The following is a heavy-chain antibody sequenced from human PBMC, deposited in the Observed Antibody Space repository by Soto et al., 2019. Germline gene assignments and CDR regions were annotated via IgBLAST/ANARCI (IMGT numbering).Heavy chain of an antibody. Sequence: PGGSLRLSCAASGFTFSSYAMHWVRQAPGKGLEWAAVISYDGSNKYYADSVKGRFTISRDNSKNTLYLQMNSLRAEDTAVYYCARGPVVDPAFDIWGQGTMVTVSS. CDR2: ISYDGSNK. CDR1: GFTFSSYA. J-gene: IGHJ3*02. CDR3: ARGPVVDPAFDI. V-gene: IGHV3-30-3*01. D-gene: IGHD3-22*01.